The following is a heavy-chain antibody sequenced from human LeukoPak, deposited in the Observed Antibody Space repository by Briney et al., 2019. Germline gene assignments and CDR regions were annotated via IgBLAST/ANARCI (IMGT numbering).Heavy chain of an antibody. J-gene: IGHJ4*02. Sequence: PGGSLRLSCAASGFTFDDYGMSGVRQAPGKGLEWVSGINWNGGSTGYADSVKGRFTISRDNAKNSLYLQMNSLRAEDTAVYYCAKSGRYYYDSSGYRESPSGYWGQGTLVTVSS. D-gene: IGHD3-22*01. CDR1: GFTFDDYG. CDR3: AKSGRYYYDSSGYRESPSGY. V-gene: IGHV3-20*04. CDR2: INWNGGST.